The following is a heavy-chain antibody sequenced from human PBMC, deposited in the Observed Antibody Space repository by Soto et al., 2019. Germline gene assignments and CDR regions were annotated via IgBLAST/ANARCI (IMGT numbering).Heavy chain of an antibody. CDR3: ARDERCSSTSCYSRYYYYYMDV. Sequence: GGSLRLSCAASGFTFSSYSMNWVRQAPGKGLEWVSYISSSSSTIYYADSVKGRFTISRDNAKNSLYLQMNSLRAEDTAVYYCARDERCSSTSCYSRYYYYYMDVWGKGTTVTVSS. CDR2: ISSSSSTI. CDR1: GFTFSSYS. V-gene: IGHV3-48*01. D-gene: IGHD2-2*01. J-gene: IGHJ6*03.